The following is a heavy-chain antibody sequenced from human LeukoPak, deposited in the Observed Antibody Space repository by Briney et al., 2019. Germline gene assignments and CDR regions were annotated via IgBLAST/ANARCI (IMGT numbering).Heavy chain of an antibody. V-gene: IGHV3-30*18. CDR1: GFTFSRYG. J-gene: IGHJ4*02. CDR3: AKSLPADYFDY. Sequence: GGSLRLSCAASGFTFSRYGMHWVRQAPGKGLEWVAVISYDGSNKYYADSVKGRFTISRDNSKNTLYLQMNSLRAEDTAVYYCAKSLPADYFDYWGQGTLVTVSS. D-gene: IGHD2-15*01. CDR2: ISYDGSNK.